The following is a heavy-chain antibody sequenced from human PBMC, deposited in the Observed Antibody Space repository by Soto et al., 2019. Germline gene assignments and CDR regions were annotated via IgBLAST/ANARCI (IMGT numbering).Heavy chain of an antibody. CDR3: ARDESSVGAFDI. CDR2: IKQDGSEK. Sequence: PGGSLRLSFAASGFTFRNYWIIWVVPSPGMGLEWVANIKQDGSEKYYVDSVEGRFTISRDNAKNSLYLQMNSLRAEDTAVYYCARDESSVGAFDIWGQGTMVTVSS. CDR1: GFTFRNYW. D-gene: IGHD1-26*01. V-gene: IGHV3-7*01. J-gene: IGHJ3*02.